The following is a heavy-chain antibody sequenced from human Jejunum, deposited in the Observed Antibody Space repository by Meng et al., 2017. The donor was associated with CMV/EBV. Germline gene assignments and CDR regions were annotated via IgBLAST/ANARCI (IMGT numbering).Heavy chain of an antibody. D-gene: IGHD3-3*01. V-gene: IGHV4-59*01. CDR3: ARGSRITIFGVVTMPFDY. Sequence: SISSYYGSWIRPPPGKGLEWIGYIYYSGSTNYNPSLKSRVTISVDTSKNQFSLKLSSVTAADTAVYYCARGSRITIFGVVTMPFDYWGQGTLVTVSS. CDR2: IYYSGST. J-gene: IGHJ4*02. CDR1: SISSYY.